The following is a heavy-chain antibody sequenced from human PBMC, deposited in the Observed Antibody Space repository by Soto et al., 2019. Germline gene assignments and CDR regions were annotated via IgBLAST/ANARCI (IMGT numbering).Heavy chain of an antibody. D-gene: IGHD6-13*01. J-gene: IGHJ4*02. V-gene: IGHV3-48*02. CDR2: ISSSSSTI. CDR3: ARDLGYSSSWFDY. CDR1: GFTFSSYS. Sequence: EVQLVESGGGLVQPGGSLRLSCAASGFTFSSYSMNWVRQAPGKGLEWVSYISSSSSTIYYADSVKGRFTISRDNAKNSLYLQMNRLRDEDTAVYYCARDLGYSSSWFDYWCQGTLVTVSS.